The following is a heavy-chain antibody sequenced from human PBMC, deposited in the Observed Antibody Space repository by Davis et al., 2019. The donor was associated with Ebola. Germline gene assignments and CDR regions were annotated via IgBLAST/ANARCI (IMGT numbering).Heavy chain of an antibody. CDR2: ISYDGNNE. D-gene: IGHD1-26*01. CDR1: GFTFSSCA. CDR3: AKDTSNIWFDI. V-gene: IGHV3-30-3*01. Sequence: GGSLRLSCAASGFTFSSCAMHWVRQAPGKGLEWVAVISYDGNNEYYADSVKGRFTISRDNSKNTLYLQMNGLRVEDTAIYYCAKDTSNIWFDIWGQGTMVTVSS. J-gene: IGHJ3*02.